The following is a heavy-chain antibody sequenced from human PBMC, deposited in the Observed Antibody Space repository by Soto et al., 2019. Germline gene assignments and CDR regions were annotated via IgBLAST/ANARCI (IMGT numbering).Heavy chain of an antibody. CDR1: GYAFTTYG. V-gene: IGHV1-18*01. D-gene: IGHD1-1*01. CDR3: ARGRYGDY. CDR2: ISAHNGNT. J-gene: IGHJ4*02. Sequence: QVTLVQSGAEVKKPGASVKVSCKGSGYAFTTYGITWVRQAPGQGLEWMGWISAHNGNTNYAQKLQGRVTVTRDTSTSTAYMELRSLRSDDTAVYYCARGRYGDYWGQGALVTVSS.